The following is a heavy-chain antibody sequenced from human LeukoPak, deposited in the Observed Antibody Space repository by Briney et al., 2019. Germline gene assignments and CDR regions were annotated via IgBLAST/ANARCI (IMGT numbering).Heavy chain of an antibody. CDR3: ARTSIAAREADY. Sequence: GGSLRLSCVASGFTFSSYEMNWVRQAPGKGLEYVSAISNNGGSTYSKSVKGRFTISRDNSKNTLYLQMGSLRAEDMAVYYCARTSIAAREADYWGQGTLVTVSS. CDR2: ISNNGGST. J-gene: IGHJ4*02. V-gene: IGHV3-64*01. D-gene: IGHD6-6*01. CDR1: GFTFSSYE.